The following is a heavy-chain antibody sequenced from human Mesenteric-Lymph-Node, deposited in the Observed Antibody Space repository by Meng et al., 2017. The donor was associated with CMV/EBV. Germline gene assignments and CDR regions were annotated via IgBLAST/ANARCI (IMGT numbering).Heavy chain of an antibody. CDR2: IYHSGST. J-gene: IGHJ6*02. V-gene: IGHV4-38-2*02. Sequence: SETLSLTCTVSGYSISSGYYWGWIRQPPGKGLEWIGSIYHSGSTYYNPSLKSRVTISGDTPTKQFSLKLSSVTAADTAVYYCARLDQLTADRNYYYYGMDVWGQGTTVTVSS. D-gene: IGHD2-2*01. CDR1: GYSISSGYY. CDR3: ARLDQLTADRNYYYYGMDV.